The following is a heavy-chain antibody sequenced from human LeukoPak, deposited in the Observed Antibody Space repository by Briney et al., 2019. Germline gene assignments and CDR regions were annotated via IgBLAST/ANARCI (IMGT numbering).Heavy chain of an antibody. D-gene: IGHD6-19*01. J-gene: IGHJ5*02. CDR3: ARGAPIRVAVAATFDP. CDR2: INPNSGGT. Sequence: ASVKVSCKASGYTFTGYYMHWVRQAPGQGLEWMGWINPNSGGTNYAQKFQGRVTMTRNTSISTAYMELSSLRSEDTAVYYCARGAPIRVAVAATFDPWGQGTLVTVPS. V-gene: IGHV1-2*02. CDR1: GYTFTGYY.